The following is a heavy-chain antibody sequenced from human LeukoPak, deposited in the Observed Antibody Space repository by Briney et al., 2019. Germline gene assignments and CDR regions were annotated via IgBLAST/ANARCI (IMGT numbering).Heavy chain of an antibody. J-gene: IGHJ3*02. CDR3: ARVSYGDDAFDI. V-gene: IGHV4-34*01. Sequence: SETLSLICAVYGGSFSGYYWSWIRQPPGKGLEWIGEINHSGSTTYNPSLKSRVTISVDTSKNQFSLKLSSVTAADTAVYYCARVSYGDDAFDIWGQGTMVTVSS. CDR2: INHSGST. D-gene: IGHD3-16*01. CDR1: GGSFSGYY.